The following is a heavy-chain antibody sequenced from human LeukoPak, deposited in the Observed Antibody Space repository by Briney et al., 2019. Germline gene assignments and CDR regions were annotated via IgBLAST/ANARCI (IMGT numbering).Heavy chain of an antibody. CDR3: AKTRGYCSGGTCYCDY. CDR2: ISYDGSNK. D-gene: IGHD2-15*01. CDR1: GFTFSSYG. J-gene: IGHJ4*02. V-gene: IGHV3-30*18. Sequence: PGGSLRLSCAASGFTFSSYGMHWVRQAPGKGLEWVAVISYDGSNKYYADSVKGRFTISRDNSKNTLYLQMNSLRAEDTAVYYCAKTRGYCSGGTCYCDYWGQGTLVTVSS.